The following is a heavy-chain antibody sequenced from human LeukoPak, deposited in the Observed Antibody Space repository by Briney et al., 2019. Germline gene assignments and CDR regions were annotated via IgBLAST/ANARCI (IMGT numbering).Heavy chain of an antibody. V-gene: IGHV4-39*07. CDR3: ARGWAYGKAFDY. Sequence: SETLSLTCSVSGGSISSINHSWGWIRQPPGKGLEWIGTIYYSGTTWYNPSLKSRVTMSVDTSKNHFSLQLTSVDAADTAVYYCARGWAYGKAFDYWGQGTLVTVSS. CDR1: GGSISSINHS. J-gene: IGHJ4*02. D-gene: IGHD4-17*01. CDR2: IYYSGTT.